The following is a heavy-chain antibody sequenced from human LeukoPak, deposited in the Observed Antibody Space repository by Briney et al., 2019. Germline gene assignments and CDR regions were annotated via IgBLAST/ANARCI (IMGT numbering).Heavy chain of an antibody. V-gene: IGHV5-51*04. CDR1: GFTLTNYW. J-gene: IGHJ2*01. D-gene: IGHD6-13*01. Sequence: GESLKISCQASGFTLTNYWIAWVRQMPGKGLEWMGIVHAGDSDARYSPSFQDQVTMSADKPISTAYLQWNSLRASDSAMYFCARFGYSTSLDFYLDVWGRGTLVAVSS. CDR2: VHAGDSDA. CDR3: ARFGYSTSLDFYLDV.